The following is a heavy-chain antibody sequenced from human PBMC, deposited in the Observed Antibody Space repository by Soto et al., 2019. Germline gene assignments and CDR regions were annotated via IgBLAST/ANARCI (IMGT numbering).Heavy chain of an antibody. D-gene: IGHD3-10*01. Sequence: QVQLVQSGAEVKKPGASVKVSCKASGYTFTNYDISWVRQATGQGLEWMGWMNPGSGNTGYAHKFQGRVTMTRNLSISTAYMELSRLGSDDTAIYYCARMASSGSLTWFDPWGQGTLVTFSS. CDR3: ARMASSGSLTWFDP. CDR2: MNPGSGNT. V-gene: IGHV1-8*01. CDR1: GYTFTNYD. J-gene: IGHJ5*02.